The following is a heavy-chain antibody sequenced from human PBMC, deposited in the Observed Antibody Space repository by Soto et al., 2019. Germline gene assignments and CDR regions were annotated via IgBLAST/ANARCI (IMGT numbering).Heavy chain of an antibody. V-gene: IGHV1-18*01. CDR1: GYTFTNYG. CDR3: ARGSRVGHGSGSYGMDV. J-gene: IGHJ6*02. Sequence: QVQLVQSGAEVKKPGASVKVSCKASGYTFTNYGVSWVRQAPGQGLEWMGWISAYSGNTNYAQKFKGRVTVTTDTSTSTAYMEVRSLKSDDTAVYYCARGSRVGHGSGSYGMDVWGQGTTVPVSS. CDR2: ISAYSGNT. D-gene: IGHD3-10*01.